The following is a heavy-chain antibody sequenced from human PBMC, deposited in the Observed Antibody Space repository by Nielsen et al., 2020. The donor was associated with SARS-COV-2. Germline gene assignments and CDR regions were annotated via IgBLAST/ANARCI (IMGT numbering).Heavy chain of an antibody. D-gene: IGHD3-10*01. J-gene: IGHJ6*02. CDR2: ISYDGNNK. Sequence: GGSLRLSCAASGFTFSSYGMHWVRQAPGKGLEWVAVISYDGNNKYYADSVKGRFTISRDNSKNTLYLQMNSLRAEDTAVYYCARRVRGGYGMDVWGQGTTVTVSS. CDR1: GFTFSSYG. V-gene: IGHV3-30*03. CDR3: ARRVRGGYGMDV.